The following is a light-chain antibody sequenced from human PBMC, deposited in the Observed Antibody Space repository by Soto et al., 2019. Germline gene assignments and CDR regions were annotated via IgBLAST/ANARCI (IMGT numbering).Light chain of an antibody. CDR2: AAS. V-gene: IGKV3-15*01. J-gene: IGKJ4*01. CDR1: QSVSSN. CDR3: QQYNNWPPLT. Sequence: DIVMTQSPATLSVSPGEGATLSCRASQSVSSNLAWYQQKPGQAPRLLIYAASTRATGIPARFRGSGSGTEFTLTITSLQSEDFAVYYCQQYNNWPPLTFGGGTKVEIK.